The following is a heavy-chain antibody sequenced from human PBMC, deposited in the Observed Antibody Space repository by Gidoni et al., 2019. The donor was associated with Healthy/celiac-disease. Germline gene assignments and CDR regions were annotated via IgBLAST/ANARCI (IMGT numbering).Heavy chain of an antibody. J-gene: IGHJ4*02. CDR2: ISSSSSTI. CDR3: ARERGGYSSSWYDY. V-gene: IGHV3-48*01. Sequence: EVQLVASGGGLVQPGGSLRLSCSASGFPFSSYSMNWVRQAPGKGLEWVSYISSSSSTIYYADSVKGRFTISRDNAKNSLYLQMNSLRAEDTAVYYCARERGGYSSSWYDYWGQGTLVTVSS. CDR1: GFPFSSYS. D-gene: IGHD6-13*01.